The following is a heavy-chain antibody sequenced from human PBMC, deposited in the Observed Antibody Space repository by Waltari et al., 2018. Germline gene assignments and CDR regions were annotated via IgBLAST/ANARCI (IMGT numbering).Heavy chain of an antibody. Sequence: QVQLQESGPGLVKPSETLSLTCPPSGGSMRSYYWSWIRQPPGKGLEWIGYIYDSGSTNYSPSLKSRVTISIDTSKNQFSLKLTSVTAADTAVYYCARLWGDYWGQGTLVTVSS. D-gene: IGHD7-27*01. CDR3: ARLWGDY. J-gene: IGHJ4*02. CDR2: IYDSGST. CDR1: GGSMRSYY. V-gene: IGHV4-59*08.